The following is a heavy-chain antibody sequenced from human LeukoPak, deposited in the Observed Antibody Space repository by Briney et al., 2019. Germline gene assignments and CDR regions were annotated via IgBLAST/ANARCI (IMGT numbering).Heavy chain of an antibody. CDR3: ARDRSYGSGRGAFDI. CDR1: GFTFNIYS. Sequence: GGSLRLSCAASGFTFNIYSMNWVRQAPGKGLEWVSYISSSSSTIYYADSVKGRFTISRDNAKNSLYLQMNSLRAEDTAVYYCARDRSYGSGRGAFDIWGQGTMVTVSS. J-gene: IGHJ3*02. CDR2: ISSSSSTI. D-gene: IGHD3-10*01. V-gene: IGHV3-48*04.